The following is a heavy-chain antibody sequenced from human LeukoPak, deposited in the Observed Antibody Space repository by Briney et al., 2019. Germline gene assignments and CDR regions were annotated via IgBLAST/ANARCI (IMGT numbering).Heavy chain of an antibody. CDR2: IYYSGST. J-gene: IGHJ3*02. D-gene: IGHD1-26*01. CDR1: GGSISSYY. CDR3: ARGRIVEIGDAFDI. V-gene: IGHV4-59*01. Sequence: PSETLSLTCTVSGGSISSYYWSWIRQPPGKGLEWIGYIYYSGSTNYNPSLKSRVTISVDTSKNQFSLKLSSVTAADMAVYYCARGRIVEIGDAFDIWGQGTMVTVSS.